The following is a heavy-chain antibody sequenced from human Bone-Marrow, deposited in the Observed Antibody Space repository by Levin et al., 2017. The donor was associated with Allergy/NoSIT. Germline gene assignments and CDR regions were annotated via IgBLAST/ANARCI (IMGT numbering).Heavy chain of an antibody. CDR1: GFTFSSYA. CDR3: ARVKGEYSYGPSYYFDY. Sequence: RAGGSLRLSCAASGFTFSSYAMHWVRQAPGKGLEWVAVISYDGSNKYYADSVKGRFTISRDNSKNTLYLQMNSLRAEDTAVYYCARVKGEYSYGPSYYFDYWGQGTLVTVSS. D-gene: IGHD5-18*01. J-gene: IGHJ4*02. V-gene: IGHV3-30-3*01. CDR2: ISYDGSNK.